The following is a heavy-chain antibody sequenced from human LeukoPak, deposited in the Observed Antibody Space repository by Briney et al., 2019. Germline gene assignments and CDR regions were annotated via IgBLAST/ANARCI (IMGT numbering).Heavy chain of an antibody. J-gene: IGHJ5*02. V-gene: IGHV4-59*08. CDR2: IYYSGST. CDR3: ARLVVPAAMSWFDP. Sequence: PPETLPLTCAVYGGSFSSYYWSWIRQPPGKGLEWIGYIYYSGSTNYNPSLKSRVTISVDTSMNQFSLKLSSVTAADTAVYYCARLVVPAAMSWFDPWGQGTLVTVSS. CDR1: GGSFSSYY. D-gene: IGHD2-2*01.